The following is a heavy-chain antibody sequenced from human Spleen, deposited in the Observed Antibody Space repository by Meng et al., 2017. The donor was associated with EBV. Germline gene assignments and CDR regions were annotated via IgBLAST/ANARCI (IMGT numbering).Heavy chain of an antibody. Sequence: EVELVESGGASVQPGGSLRLSCVTSGFSFSRYWMHWVRQAPGKGLEWVSRTNEDGGITTYADSVKGRFTISRDNTKSTLYLQMNSLRAEDTGVYFCSKDLVGSDDDWGQGTLVTVSS. CDR3: SKDLVGSDDD. V-gene: IGHV3-74*01. CDR2: TNEDGGIT. D-gene: IGHD6-25*01. J-gene: IGHJ4*02. CDR1: GFSFSRYW.